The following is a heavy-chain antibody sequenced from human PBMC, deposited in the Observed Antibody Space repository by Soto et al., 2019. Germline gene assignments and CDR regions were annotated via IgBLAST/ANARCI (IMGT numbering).Heavy chain of an antibody. J-gene: IGHJ4*02. CDR3: ARVVSWELLHLDY. D-gene: IGHD1-26*01. CDR2: IIPIFGTA. CDR1: GGTFSGYA. Sequence: ASVKVSCKASGGTFSGYAISWVRQAPGQGLEWMGGIIPIFGTANYAQKFQGRVTITADESTSTAYMELSSLRSEDTAVYYCARVVSWELLHLDYWGQGTLVTVSS. V-gene: IGHV1-69*13.